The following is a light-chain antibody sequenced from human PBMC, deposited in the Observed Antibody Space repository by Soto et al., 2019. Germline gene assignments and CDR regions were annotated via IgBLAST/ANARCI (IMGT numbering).Light chain of an antibody. V-gene: IGKV3-20*01. CDR3: QQYGNSPKT. CDR2: GAS. J-gene: IGKJ1*01. Sequence: EIVLTQSPATLSLSPGERATLSCRASQSVSGSLAWYQQKPGQAPRLLIFGASSRATGIPDRFSGSGSGTDFTLTITRLAREDFAVYYCQQYGNSPKTFGQGTKVDIK. CDR1: QSVSGS.